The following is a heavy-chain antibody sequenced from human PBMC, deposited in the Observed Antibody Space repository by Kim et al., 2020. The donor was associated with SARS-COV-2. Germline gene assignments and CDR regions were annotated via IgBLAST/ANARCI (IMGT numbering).Heavy chain of an antibody. V-gene: IGHV1-69*04. Sequence: SVKVSCKASGGTFSSYAISWVRQAPGQGLEWMGRIIPILGIANYAQKFQGRVTITADKSTSTAYMELSSLRSEDTAVYYCARVSKEWLPQSYYGMDVWGQGTTVTVSS. CDR1: GGTFSSYA. J-gene: IGHJ6*02. CDR3: ARVSKEWLPQSYYGMDV. CDR2: IIPILGIA. D-gene: IGHD6-19*01.